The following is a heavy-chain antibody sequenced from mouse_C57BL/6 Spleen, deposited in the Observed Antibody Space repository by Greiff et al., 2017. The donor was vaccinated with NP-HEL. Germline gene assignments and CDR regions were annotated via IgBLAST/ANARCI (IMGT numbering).Heavy chain of an antibody. CDR2: INPYNGGT. Sequence: EVQLQQSGPVLVKPGASVKMSCKASGYTFTDYYMNWVKQSHGKSLEWIGVINPYNGGTSYNQKFKGKATLTVDKSSSTAYMELNSLTSEDSAVYYCAREGTVVAKSAMDYWGQGTSVTVSS. CDR3: AREGTVVAKSAMDY. CDR1: GYTFTDYY. J-gene: IGHJ4*01. D-gene: IGHD1-1*01. V-gene: IGHV1-19*01.